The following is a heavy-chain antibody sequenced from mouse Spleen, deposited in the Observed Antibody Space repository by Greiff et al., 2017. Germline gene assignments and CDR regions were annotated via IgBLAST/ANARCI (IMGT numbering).Heavy chain of an antibody. CDR1: GFTFSSFG. CDR2: ISSGSSTI. Sequence: EVKLMESGGGLVQPGGSRKLSCAASGFTFSSFGMHWVRQAPEKGLEWVAYISSGSSTIYYAETVKGRFTITRDNHKHTLFLQMTSLRSEDTAMYYGARSPYDYDGGGDYWGQGTTLTVSS. J-gene: IGHJ2*01. D-gene: IGHD2-4*01. V-gene: IGHV5-17*02. CDR3: ARSPYDYDGGGDY.